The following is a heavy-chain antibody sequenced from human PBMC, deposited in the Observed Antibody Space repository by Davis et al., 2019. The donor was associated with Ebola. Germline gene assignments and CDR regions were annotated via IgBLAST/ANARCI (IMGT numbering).Heavy chain of an antibody. Sequence: AASVKVSCKASGGTFSSYAISWVRQAPGQGLEWMGGIIPIFGTANYAQKFQGRVTITADESTSTAYMELSSLRSEDTAVYYCARGYYGGLSHNSFDPWGQGTLVTV. D-gene: IGHD3-10*01. V-gene: IGHV1-69*13. CDR3: ARGYYGGLSHNSFDP. CDR1: GGTFSSYA. CDR2: IIPIFGTA. J-gene: IGHJ5*02.